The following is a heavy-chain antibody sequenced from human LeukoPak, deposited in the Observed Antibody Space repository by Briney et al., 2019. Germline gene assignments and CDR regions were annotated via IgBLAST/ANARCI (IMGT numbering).Heavy chain of an antibody. CDR1: GFTVSSNY. J-gene: IGHJ4*02. CDR2: IYNGGGST. CDR3: ARAPHYDPPID. D-gene: IGHD3-3*01. V-gene: IGHV3-53*01. Sequence: GGSLRLSCAASGFTVSSNYMSWVRQAPGKGLEWVSIIYNGGGSTYYADSVKGRFTISRDNSKNTPYLQMNSLRAEDTAVYYCARAPHYDPPIDWGQGSLVTVSS.